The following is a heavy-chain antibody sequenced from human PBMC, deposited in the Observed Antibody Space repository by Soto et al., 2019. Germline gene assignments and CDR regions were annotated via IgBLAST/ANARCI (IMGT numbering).Heavy chain of an antibody. V-gene: IGHV5-51*01. D-gene: IGHD3-10*01. Sequence: GESLKISCKGSGYSFTSYWIGWVRQMPGKGLEWMGIIYPGDSDTRYSPSFQGQVTISADKSISTAYLQWSSLKASDTAMYYCASMSYYGSGSSTRYYYGMDVWGQGTMVTVSS. J-gene: IGHJ6*02. CDR2: IYPGDSDT. CDR3: ASMSYYGSGSSTRYYYGMDV. CDR1: GYSFTSYW.